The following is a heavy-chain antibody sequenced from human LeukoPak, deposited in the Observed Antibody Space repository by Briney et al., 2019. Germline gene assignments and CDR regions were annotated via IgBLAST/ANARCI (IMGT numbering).Heavy chain of an antibody. J-gene: IGHJ4*02. Sequence: PSETLSLTCTVSGGSISGFYWSWIRQPPGKGLEWIGFMYHSGSTNYNPSLKSRVTISLDTSRNQFSLKLTSVTAADTAVYCCARGARWNDYWGQGTLVTVSS. CDR1: GGSISGFY. CDR2: MYHSGST. D-gene: IGHD4-23*01. CDR3: ARGARWNDY. V-gene: IGHV4-59*01.